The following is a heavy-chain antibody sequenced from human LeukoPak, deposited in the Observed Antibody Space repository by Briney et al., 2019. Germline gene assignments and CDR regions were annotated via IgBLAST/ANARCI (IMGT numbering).Heavy chain of an antibody. CDR3: ARGYSYGSDYYYGMDV. CDR2: ISAYNGNT. J-gene: IGHJ6*02. Sequence: ASVKVSCKASGYTFTSYAISWVRQGPGQGHEWMGWISAYNGNTKYAQKVQGRVTMTTDTSTGTAYMELRSLTSDDTAVYYCARGYSYGSDYYYGMDVWGQGTTVTVSS. CDR1: GYTFTSYA. V-gene: IGHV1-18*01. D-gene: IGHD5-18*01.